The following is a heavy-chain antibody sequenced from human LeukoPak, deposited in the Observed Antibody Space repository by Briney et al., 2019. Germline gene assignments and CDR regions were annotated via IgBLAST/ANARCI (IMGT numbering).Heavy chain of an antibody. V-gene: IGHV4-4*07. CDR1: GGSISSYY. D-gene: IGHD6-19*01. CDR3: ARAVAVAGTYYYYYMDV. J-gene: IGHJ6*03. Sequence: SETLPLTCTVSGGSISSYYWSWIRQPAGKGLEWIGRIYTSGSTNYNPSLKSRVTISVDKSKNQFSLKLSSVTAADTAVYYCARAVAVAGTYYYYYMDVWGKGTTVTVSS. CDR2: IYTSGST.